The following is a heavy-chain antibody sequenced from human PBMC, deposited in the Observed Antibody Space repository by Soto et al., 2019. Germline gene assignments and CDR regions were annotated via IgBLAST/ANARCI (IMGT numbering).Heavy chain of an antibody. CDR2: INSDGSST. V-gene: IGHV3-74*01. D-gene: IGHD2-15*01. Sequence: GGSLRLSCAASGFTFSSYWMHWVRHAPGKGLVWVSRINSDGSSTSYADSVKGRFTISRDNAKNTLYLQMNSLRAEDTAVYYCARVLMGVAAPDYWGQGTLVTVSS. CDR1: GFTFSSYW. J-gene: IGHJ4*02. CDR3: ARVLMGVAAPDY.